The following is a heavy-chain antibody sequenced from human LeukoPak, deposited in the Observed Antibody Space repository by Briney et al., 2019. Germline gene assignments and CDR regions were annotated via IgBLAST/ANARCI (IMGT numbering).Heavy chain of an antibody. D-gene: IGHD3-10*01. J-gene: IGHJ4*02. Sequence: SETLSLTCTVSADSISSSGHYWTWIRQHPGKGPETIGFIHFSGSTNHNPSLKSRVAISVDASKNQFSLRLSSVTSADTAVYYCARGGNRFRGFYFDYWGQGILVTVSS. CDR1: ADSISSSGHY. CDR3: ARGGNRFRGFYFDY. CDR2: IHFSGST. V-gene: IGHV4-31*03.